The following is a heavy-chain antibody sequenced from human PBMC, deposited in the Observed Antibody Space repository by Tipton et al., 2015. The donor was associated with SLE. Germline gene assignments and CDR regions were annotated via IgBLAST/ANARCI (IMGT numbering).Heavy chain of an antibody. V-gene: IGHV3-33*08. J-gene: IGHJ4*02. CDR2: IWYDGSNK. CDR3: ARDSSGWLFDY. D-gene: IGHD6-19*01. CDR1: GFTFSSYG. Sequence: SLRLSCAASGFTFSSYGMHWVRQAPGKGLEWVAVIWYDGSNKYYADSVKGRFTISRDNSKNTLYLQMNSLRAEDTAVYYCARDSSGWLFDYWGQGTLLTVSS.